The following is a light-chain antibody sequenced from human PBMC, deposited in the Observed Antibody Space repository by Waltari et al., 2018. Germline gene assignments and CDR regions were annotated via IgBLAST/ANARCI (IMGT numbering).Light chain of an antibody. CDR1: ELAKKY. V-gene: IGLV3-1*01. J-gene: IGLJ1*01. Sequence: SYDLTQSPSVSVSPGQTASITCSVDELAKKYVCWYQQKPGQPPVLVIYQDVRRPSEIPERFSGSNSGNTATLTISGTQPMDEADYYCQAWDSGAAGVFGNGTKVTVL. CDR3: QAWDSGAAGV. CDR2: QDV.